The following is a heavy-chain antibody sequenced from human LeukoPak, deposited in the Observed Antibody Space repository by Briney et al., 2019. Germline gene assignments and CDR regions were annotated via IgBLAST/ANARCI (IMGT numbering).Heavy chain of an antibody. D-gene: IGHD1-26*01. CDR2: INPNSGGT. CDR1: GYTFTGYY. V-gene: IGHV1-2*06. J-gene: IGHJ4*02. CDR3: ARGLSGIYYVESTIDY. Sequence: GASVEASCKASGYTFTGYYMHWVRQAPGQGVEWMGRINPNSGGTNYTQKFQGRITMTRDTSISTANMELSRLRSDDTAVFYCARGLSGIYYVESTIDYWGQGTLVTVSS.